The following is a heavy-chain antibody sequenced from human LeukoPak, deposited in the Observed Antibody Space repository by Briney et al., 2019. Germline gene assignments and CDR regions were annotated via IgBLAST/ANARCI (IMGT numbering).Heavy chain of an antibody. CDR2: IYYSGST. D-gene: IGHD2-15*01. CDR1: GGSISSSNYY. CDR3: ARDRRVVAAYGNFDY. Sequence: SETLSLTCTVSGGSISSSNYYWGWIRQPPGKGLEWIGSIYYSGSTYYNPSLKSRVTISVDTSKNQFSLKLSSVTAADTAVYYCARDRRVVAAYGNFDYWGQGTPVTVSS. J-gene: IGHJ4*02. V-gene: IGHV4-39*07.